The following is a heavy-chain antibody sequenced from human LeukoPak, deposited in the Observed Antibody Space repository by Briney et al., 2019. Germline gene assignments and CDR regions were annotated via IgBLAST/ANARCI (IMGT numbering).Heavy chain of an antibody. CDR2: IYYSGST. D-gene: IGHD1-26*01. Sequence: SETLSLTCSVSGGSISSSSYYWGWIRQPPGKGLEWIGSIYYSGSTFYNPSLKSRVSISVDTSKNQFSLRLGSVTAADTAVYYCARGRSGSYLNWFDPWGQGTLVTVSS. V-gene: IGHV4-39*01. J-gene: IGHJ5*02. CDR3: ARGRSGSYLNWFDP. CDR1: GGSISSSSYY.